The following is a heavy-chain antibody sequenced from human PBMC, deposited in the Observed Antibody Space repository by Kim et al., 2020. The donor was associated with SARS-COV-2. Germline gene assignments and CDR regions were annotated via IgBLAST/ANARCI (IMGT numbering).Heavy chain of an antibody. CDR2: ISAYNGNT. CDR1: GYTFTSYG. D-gene: IGHD3-16*02. J-gene: IGHJ4*02. CDR3: ARDLGHYDYVWGSYRPFDY. V-gene: IGHV1-18*01. Sequence: ASVKVSCKASGYTFTSYGISWVRQAPGQGLEWMGWISAYNGNTNYAQKLQGRVTMTTDTSTSTAYMELRSLRSDDTAVYYCARDLGHYDYVWGSYRPFDYWGQGTLVTVSS.